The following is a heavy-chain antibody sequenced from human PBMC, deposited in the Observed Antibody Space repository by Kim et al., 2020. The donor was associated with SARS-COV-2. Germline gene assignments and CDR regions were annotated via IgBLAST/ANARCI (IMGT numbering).Heavy chain of an antibody. CDR2: IIPIFGTA. V-gene: IGHV1-69*13. D-gene: IGHD6-19*01. J-gene: IGHJ4*02. CDR3: ARRAVAGLGPKPFDY. CDR1: GGTFSSYA. Sequence: SVKVSCKASGGTFSSYAISWVRQAPGQGLEWMGGIIPIFGTANYAQKFQGRVTITADESTSTAYMELSSLRSEDTAVYYCARRAVAGLGPKPFDYWGQGTLVTVSS.